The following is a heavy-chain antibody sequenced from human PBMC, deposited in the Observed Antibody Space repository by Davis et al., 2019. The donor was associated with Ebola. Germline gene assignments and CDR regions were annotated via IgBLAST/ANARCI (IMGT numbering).Heavy chain of an antibody. J-gene: IGHJ4*02. CDR3: ARDKGSITMIEDY. CDR2: ISGSVGST. V-gene: IGHV3-23*01. Sequence: GESLKISCAASGFTFSSYAMSWVRQAPGKGLEWVSAISGSVGSTYYADSVKGRFTISRDNSKNTLYLQMNSLRAEDTAVYYCARDKGSITMIEDYWGQGTLVTVSS. D-gene: IGHD3-22*01. CDR1: GFTFSSYA.